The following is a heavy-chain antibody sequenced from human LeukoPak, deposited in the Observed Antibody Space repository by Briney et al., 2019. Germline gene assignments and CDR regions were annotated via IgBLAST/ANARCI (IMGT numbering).Heavy chain of an antibody. V-gene: IGHV3-23*01. D-gene: IGHD2-21*02. J-gene: IGHJ4*02. CDR2: ISGSGGST. CDR1: GFTFSSYA. CDR3: AKDPLAYCGGDCYRGYYFDY. Sequence: PGGSLRLSCAASGFTFSSYAMSWVRQAPGKGLEWVSAISGSGGSTYYADSVKGRFTISRDNSKNTLYLQMNSLRAEDTAVYYCAKDPLAYCGGDCYRGYYFDYWGQGTLATVSS.